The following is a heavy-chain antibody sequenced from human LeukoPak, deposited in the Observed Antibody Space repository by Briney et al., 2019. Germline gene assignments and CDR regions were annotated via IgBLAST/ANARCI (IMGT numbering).Heavy chain of an antibody. CDR1: GGSISSYY. D-gene: IGHD1-26*01. V-gene: IGHV4-59*01. CDR3: ATEGIVGATRGAVAFDI. Sequence: SETLSLTCTVSGGSISSYYWSWIRQPPGKGLEWIGYIYYSGSTNYNPYLKSRVTISVDTSKNQFSLKLSSVTAADTAVYYCATEGIVGATRGAVAFDIWGQGTMVTVSS. CDR2: IYYSGST. J-gene: IGHJ3*02.